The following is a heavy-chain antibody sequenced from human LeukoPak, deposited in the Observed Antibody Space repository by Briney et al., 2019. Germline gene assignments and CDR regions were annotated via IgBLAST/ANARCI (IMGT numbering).Heavy chain of an antibody. CDR1: GGSISSGGYS. V-gene: IGHV4-30-2*01. Sequence: PSETLSLTCAVSGGSISSGGYSWSWIRQPPGKGLEWIGYIYHSGSTYYNPSLKSRVTISVDRSKNQFSLKLSSVTAADTAVYYCARGGSNSWSTGYYFDYWGQGTLVTVSS. CDR2: IYHSGST. J-gene: IGHJ4*02. D-gene: IGHD6-13*01. CDR3: ARGGSNSWSTGYYFDY.